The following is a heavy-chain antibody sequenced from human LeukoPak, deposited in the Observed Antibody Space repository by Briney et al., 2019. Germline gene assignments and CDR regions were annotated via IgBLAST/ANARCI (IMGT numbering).Heavy chain of an antibody. Sequence: SETLSLTCTVSGGSISSSSYYWGWIRQPPGKGLEWIGNIYYSGSTYYNPSLKSRVTISVDTSKNQFSLKLSSVTAADTAVYYCARDQGGYCSGGSCYKWGQGTLVTVSS. CDR3: ARDQGGYCSGGSCYK. CDR1: GGSISSSSYY. V-gene: IGHV4-39*07. D-gene: IGHD2-15*01. CDR2: IYYSGST. J-gene: IGHJ4*02.